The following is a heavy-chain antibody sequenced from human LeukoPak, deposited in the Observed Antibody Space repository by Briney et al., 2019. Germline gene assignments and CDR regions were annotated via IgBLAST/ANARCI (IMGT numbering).Heavy chain of an antibody. J-gene: IGHJ3*02. Sequence: ASVKVSCKASGGTFTSYGISWVRQAPGQGLEWMGWISAYNGNTNYAQKLQGRVTMTTDTSTSTAYMELRSLRSDDTAVYYCARDLRQTYYYDSSGYEAFDIWGQGTMVTVSS. CDR3: ARDLRQTYYYDSSGYEAFDI. CDR2: ISAYNGNT. D-gene: IGHD3-22*01. CDR1: GGTFTSYG. V-gene: IGHV1-18*01.